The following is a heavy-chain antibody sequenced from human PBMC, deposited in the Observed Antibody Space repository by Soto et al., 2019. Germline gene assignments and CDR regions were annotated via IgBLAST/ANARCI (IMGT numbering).Heavy chain of an antibody. CDR2: ISAYNGNT. CDR3: ARQGLPMVRGTNWFDP. D-gene: IGHD3-10*01. J-gene: IGHJ5*02. CDR1: GYTFTSYG. Sequence: QVQLVQSGAEVKKPGASVKVSCKASGYTFTSYGISWVRQAPGQVLEWMGWISAYNGNTNYAQKLQGRVTMTTDTSTSTAYMGLRSLRSDDTAVYYCARQGLPMVRGTNWFDPWGQGTLVTVSS. V-gene: IGHV1-18*01.